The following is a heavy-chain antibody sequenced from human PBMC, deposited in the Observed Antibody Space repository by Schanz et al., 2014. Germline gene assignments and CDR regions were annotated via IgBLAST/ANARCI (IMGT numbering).Heavy chain of an antibody. Sequence: QVQLVQSGAEVKKPGASVKVSCKASGYTFTGYFMHWVRQAPGQGLEWMGTIIPILDITNYAQKFQGRVTITADKSTSTAYMELSSLRSDDTALYYCARDRQNIASPATGFDSWGQGTLVTVSS. CDR3: ARDRQNIASPATGFDS. CDR2: IIPILDIT. CDR1: GYTFTGYF. D-gene: IGHD6-13*01. J-gene: IGHJ4*02. V-gene: IGHV1-69*09.